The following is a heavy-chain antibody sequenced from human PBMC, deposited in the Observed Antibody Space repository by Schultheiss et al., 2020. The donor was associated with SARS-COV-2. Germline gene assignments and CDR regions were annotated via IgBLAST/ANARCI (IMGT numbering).Heavy chain of an antibody. CDR1: GGSISSYY. D-gene: IGHD3-22*01. J-gene: IGHJ4*02. CDR3: ARDGPPYYYDSSGYTGFDY. V-gene: IGHV4-59*01. CDR2: IYYSGST. Sequence: SETLSLTCTVSGGSISSYYWSWIRQPPGKGLEWIGYIYYSGSTNYNPSLKSRVTISVDTSKNQFSLKLSSVTAADTAVYYCARDGPPYYYDSSGYTGFDYWGQGTLVTVSS.